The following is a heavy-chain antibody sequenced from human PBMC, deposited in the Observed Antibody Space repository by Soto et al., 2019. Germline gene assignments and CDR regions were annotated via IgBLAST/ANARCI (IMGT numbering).Heavy chain of an antibody. V-gene: IGHV5-51*01. CDR3: ARVGCSGGNCYSSDARHD. Sequence: GESLKISCKGSGYTFSSYWIGWVRQVPGKGLEWMGIIYPGDSDARYSPSFQGQVTISADKSLTTAYMQWNSLRASDSGIYYCARVGCSGGNCYSSDARHDCDQGTQGTVSS. CDR1: GYTFSSYW. J-gene: IGHJ4*02. CDR2: IYPGDSDA. D-gene: IGHD2-15*01.